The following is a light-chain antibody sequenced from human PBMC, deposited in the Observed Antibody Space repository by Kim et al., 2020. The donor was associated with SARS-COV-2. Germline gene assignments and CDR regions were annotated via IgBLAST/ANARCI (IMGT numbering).Light chain of an antibody. V-gene: IGKV3-20*01. CDR1: QSVSSSY. J-gene: IGKJ2*01. CDR3: QQYGSSPRT. CDR2: GAS. Sequence: EIVLTQSPGTLSLSPGERATLSCRASQSVSSSYLVWYQQKPGQAPRLLIYGASSRATGIPDSFSGSGSGTDFALTISRLEPEDVAGYCCQQYGSSPRTFGQGTKLEI.